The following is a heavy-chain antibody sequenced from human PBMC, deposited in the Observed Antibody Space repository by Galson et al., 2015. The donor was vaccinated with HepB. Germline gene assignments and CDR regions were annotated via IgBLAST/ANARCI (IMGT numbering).Heavy chain of an antibody. CDR3: ARAKEGRGYFDY. V-gene: IGHV4-4*02. D-gene: IGHD3-10*01. Sequence: LTCTVSGDSISNDRWWSWVRQPPGEGLEWIGEAYHSGGTNYRPSLKSRVAISVDKSKNQFSLKLTSVTAADTAVYYCARAKEGRGYFDYWGQGTLVTVSS. CDR2: AYHSGGT. J-gene: IGHJ4*02. CDR1: GDSISNDRW.